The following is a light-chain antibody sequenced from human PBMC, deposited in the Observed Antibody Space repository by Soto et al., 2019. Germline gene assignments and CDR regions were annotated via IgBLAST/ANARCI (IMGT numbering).Light chain of an antibody. Sequence: QPVLTQPPSVSGAPGQRVTISCTWSSSNIGAGYDVHWYQQLPGTAPKLLIYDNSNRPSGVPDRFSGSKSGTSASLAITGLQAEDEADYYCQSYDSSLSGAVFGGGTQLTVL. CDR1: SSNIGAGYD. V-gene: IGLV1-40*01. CDR3: QSYDSSLSGAV. J-gene: IGLJ7*01. CDR2: DNS.